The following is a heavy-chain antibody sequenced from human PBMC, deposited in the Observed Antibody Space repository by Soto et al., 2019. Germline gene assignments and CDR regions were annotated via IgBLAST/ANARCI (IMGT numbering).Heavy chain of an antibody. D-gene: IGHD2-2*01. CDR3: ARDQCSSTSCYSF. CDR1: GFTFSSDS. J-gene: IGHJ4*02. CDR2: ISSSSSYI. V-gene: IGHV3-21*03. Sequence: VPLVESGGGLVKPGGSLRLSCAASGFTFSSDSMNWVRQAPGKGLEWVSSISSSSSYIYYADSVKGRFTISRDNAKNSLYLQMNSLRAEDTAVYYCARDQCSSTSCYSFWGQGTLVTVSS.